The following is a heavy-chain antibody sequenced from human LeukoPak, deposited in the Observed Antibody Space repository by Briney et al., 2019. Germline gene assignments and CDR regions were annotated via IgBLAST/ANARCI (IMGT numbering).Heavy chain of an antibody. CDR1: GGSISSSSYY. CDR2: IYYSGST. V-gene: IGHV4-39*01. D-gene: IGHD3-3*01. J-gene: IGHJ6*03. CDR3: ARQAITIFDFDYYYYMDV. Sequence: SETLSLTCTVSGGSISSSSYYWGWTRQPPGKGLEWIGSIYYSGSTYYNPSLKSRVTISVDTSKNQFSLKLSSVTAADTAVYYCARQAITIFDFDYYYYMDVWGKGTTVTVSS.